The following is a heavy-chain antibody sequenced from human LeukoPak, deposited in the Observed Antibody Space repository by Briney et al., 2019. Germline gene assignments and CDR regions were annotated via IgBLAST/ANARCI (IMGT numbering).Heavy chain of an antibody. CDR1: GFTFSSHA. CDR2: ISGSSGST. CDR3: AHLGYDILTGYYN. V-gene: IGHV3-23*01. Sequence: PGGSLRLSCAASGFTFSSHAMSWVRQAPGKGLEWVSGISGSSGSTYYADSAKGRFTVSRDNSKNMLYLQMNSLRAEDTAVYYCAHLGYDILTGYYNWGQGTLVFVSS. J-gene: IGHJ4*02. D-gene: IGHD3-9*01.